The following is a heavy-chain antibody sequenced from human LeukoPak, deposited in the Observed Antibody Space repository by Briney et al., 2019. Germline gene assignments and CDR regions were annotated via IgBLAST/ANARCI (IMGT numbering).Heavy chain of an antibody. CDR3: ARVGVRTYYYGSGSYFFDY. Sequence: GASVKVSCKASGYTFTGYYMHWVRQAPGQGLEWMGWINPNSGGTNYAQKFQGRVTMTRDTSFSTAYMELSRLRSDDTAVYYCARVGVRTYYYGSGSYFFDYWGQGTLVTVSS. J-gene: IGHJ4*02. CDR1: GYTFTGYY. D-gene: IGHD3-10*01. V-gene: IGHV1-2*02. CDR2: INPNSGGT.